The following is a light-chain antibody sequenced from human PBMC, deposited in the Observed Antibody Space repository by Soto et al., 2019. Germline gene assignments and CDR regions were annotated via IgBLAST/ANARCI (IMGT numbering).Light chain of an antibody. J-gene: IGLJ3*02. Sequence: QSVLTQPPSASGTPGQRVTISCSGSSSSIGANHVDWYQQLPGTAPTVVIYNDNQRPSGVPDRFSGSKSGTSASLAISGLQSEDEADYYCATWDVSLNGRVFGGGTKLTVL. CDR3: ATWDVSLNGRV. CDR1: SSSIGANH. CDR2: NDN. V-gene: IGLV1-44*01.